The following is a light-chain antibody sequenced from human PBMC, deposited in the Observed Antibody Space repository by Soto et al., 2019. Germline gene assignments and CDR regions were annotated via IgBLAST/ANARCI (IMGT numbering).Light chain of an antibody. CDR1: QSISSNY. CDR3: QQYGSSGT. J-gene: IGKJ1*01. CDR2: DTS. V-gene: IGKV3-20*01. Sequence: EIXXXXXXXTXXXXPRERXTLSCRASQSISSNYLAWYQQKPGQAPRLLIYDTSNRATAIPARFSGSGSGTDFTLTISRLEPEDFAVYYCQQYGSSGTFGQGTKVDIK.